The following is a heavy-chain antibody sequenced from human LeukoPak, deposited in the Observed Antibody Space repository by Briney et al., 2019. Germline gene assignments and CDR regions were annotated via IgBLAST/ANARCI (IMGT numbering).Heavy chain of an antibody. Sequence: GGSLRLSCAASGFTFSSYAMHWVRRAPGKGLEWVAVISYDGSNKYYADSVKGRFTISRDNSKNTLYLQVNSLRAEDTAVYYCAREGEDCSSTSCYSGYLDYWGQGTLVTVSS. CDR3: AREGEDCSSTSCYSGYLDY. CDR1: GFTFSSYA. CDR2: ISYDGSNK. J-gene: IGHJ4*02. V-gene: IGHV3-30-3*01. D-gene: IGHD2-2*02.